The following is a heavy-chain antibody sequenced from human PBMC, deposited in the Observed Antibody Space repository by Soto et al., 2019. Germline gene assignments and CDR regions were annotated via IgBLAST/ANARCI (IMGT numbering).Heavy chain of an antibody. V-gene: IGHV3-48*02. Sequence: GGSLRLSCAASGFTFSSYSMNWVRQAPGKGLEWVSYISSSSSTIYYADSVKGRFTITRDNDKNSLYLQMNRLGDEDSAMYCCARDPAGYCSRTSCYDAFDIWGQGTMVTVSS. CDR3: ARDPAGYCSRTSCYDAFDI. CDR2: ISSSSSTI. J-gene: IGHJ3*02. D-gene: IGHD2-2*01. CDR1: GFTFSSYS.